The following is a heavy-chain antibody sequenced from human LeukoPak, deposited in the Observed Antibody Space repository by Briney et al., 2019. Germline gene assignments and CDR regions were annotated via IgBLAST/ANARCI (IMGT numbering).Heavy chain of an antibody. D-gene: IGHD2-2*01. CDR3: ARDTRYCSSTSCPVDGMDV. CDR2: INHSGST. CDR1: GGSFRGYY. V-gene: IGHV4-34*01. J-gene: IGHJ6*02. Sequence: SETLSLTCAVYGGSFRGYYWSWIRQPPGKGLEWIGEINHSGSTNYNPSLKSRVTISVDTSKNQFSLKLSSVTAADTAVYYCARDTRYCSSTSCPVDGMDVWGQGTTVTVSS.